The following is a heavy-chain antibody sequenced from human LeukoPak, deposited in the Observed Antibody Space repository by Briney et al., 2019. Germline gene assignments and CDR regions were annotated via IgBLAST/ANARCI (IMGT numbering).Heavy chain of an antibody. CDR2: ISGSGSSS. Sequence: GGSLRLSCAASGFTFSCYAMSWVRPAPGKGLEWVSAISGSGSSSYYADSVKGRFTISRDNSKNTLYLQLNSLRAEDTAVYYCATDGQVWFQGGLDYWGQGTLVTVSS. CDR1: GFTFSCYA. CDR3: ATDGQVWFQGGLDY. V-gene: IGHV3-23*01. J-gene: IGHJ4*02. D-gene: IGHD3/OR15-3a*01.